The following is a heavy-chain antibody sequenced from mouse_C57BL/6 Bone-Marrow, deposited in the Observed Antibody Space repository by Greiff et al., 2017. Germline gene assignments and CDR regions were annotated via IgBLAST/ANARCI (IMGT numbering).Heavy chain of an antibody. Sequence: EVQLQESGPVLVKPGASVKMSCKASGYTFTDYYMNWVKQSHGKSLEWIGVINPYNGGTSYNQKFKGKATLTVDKSSSTAYMELNSLTSEDSAVYYCARETYYFDYWGQGTTLTVSS. V-gene: IGHV1-19*01. CDR2: INPYNGGT. CDR1: GYTFTDYY. J-gene: IGHJ2*01. CDR3: ARETYYFDY.